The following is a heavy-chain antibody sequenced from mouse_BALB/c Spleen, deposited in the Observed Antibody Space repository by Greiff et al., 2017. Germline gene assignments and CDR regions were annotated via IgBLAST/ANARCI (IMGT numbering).Heavy chain of an antibody. CDR2: ISYDGRN. J-gene: IGHJ2*01. CDR3: AIYGYFDY. Sequence: EVQRVESGPGLVKPSQSLSLTCSVTGYSITSGYYWNWLRQFPGNKLEWMGYISYDGRNNYNPFLKKRISITRDTSKNQFFLKLNSVTNEDTATYYCAIYGYFDYWGQGTTLTVSS. CDR1: GYSITSGYY. V-gene: IGHV3-6*02. D-gene: IGHD1-1*01.